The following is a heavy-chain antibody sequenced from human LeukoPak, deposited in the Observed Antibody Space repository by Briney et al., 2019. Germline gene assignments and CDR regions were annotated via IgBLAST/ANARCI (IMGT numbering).Heavy chain of an antibody. CDR3: RAAVAGDYFDL. Sequence: GGSLTLSCAASGFTLSGAAMHWVRQASGKGLEWLGRIRSKADSYTTAYAASVKGRFTVSRDDSKNTAYLQMNSLKTEDTAVYYCRAAVAGDYFDLWGRGTLVTVSS. D-gene: IGHD6-19*01. V-gene: IGHV3-73*01. CDR2: IRSKADSYTT. CDR1: GFTLSGAA. J-gene: IGHJ2*01.